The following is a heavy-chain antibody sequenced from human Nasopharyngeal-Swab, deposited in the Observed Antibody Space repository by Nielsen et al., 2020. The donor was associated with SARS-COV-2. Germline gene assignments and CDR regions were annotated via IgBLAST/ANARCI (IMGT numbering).Heavy chain of an antibody. Sequence: VRQAPGKGLEWVSGISWNSGSIGYADSVKDRFTISRDNAKNSLYLQMNSLRAEDTALYYCAKDLGYDSSGYYGGYYYYGMDVWGQGTTVTVSS. CDR3: AKDLGYDSSGYYGGYYYYGMDV. V-gene: IGHV3-9*01. CDR2: ISWNSGSI. D-gene: IGHD3-22*01. J-gene: IGHJ6*02.